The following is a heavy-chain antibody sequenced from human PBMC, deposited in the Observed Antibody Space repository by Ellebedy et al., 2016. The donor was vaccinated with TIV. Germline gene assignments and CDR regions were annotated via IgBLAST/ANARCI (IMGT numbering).Heavy chain of an antibody. Sequence: GESLKISCTGSGFTFSNFAMGWVRQAPGKGLEWVSGIVGSGGSRYADSVKGRFTISRDNSMTTVYLEMNSLRAEDTALYYCARDLDKSSGWYGGAAYWGQGTQVTVSS. J-gene: IGHJ4*02. V-gene: IGHV3-23*01. CDR2: IVGSGGSR. CDR3: ARDLDKSSGWYGGAAY. CDR1: GFTFSNFA. D-gene: IGHD6-19*01.